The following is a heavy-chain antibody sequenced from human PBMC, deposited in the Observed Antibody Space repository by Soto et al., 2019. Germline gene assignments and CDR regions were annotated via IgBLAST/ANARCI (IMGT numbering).Heavy chain of an antibody. Sequence: QVQLQQWGAGLLKPSETLSLTCAVYGGSFRGYYWSWIRQPPGKGLEWIGEINHSGSTNYNPSLKSRLTISVDTSKNTFSLKLSSVTAADTAVYYCARVKDAFDIWCQGTMVTDSS. V-gene: IGHV4-34*01. CDR2: INHSGST. CDR1: GGSFRGYY. CDR3: ARVKDAFDI. J-gene: IGHJ3*02.